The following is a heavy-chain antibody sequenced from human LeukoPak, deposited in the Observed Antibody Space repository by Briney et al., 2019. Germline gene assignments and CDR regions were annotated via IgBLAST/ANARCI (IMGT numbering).Heavy chain of an antibody. D-gene: IGHD3-9*01. CDR3: ARVGYDILTGPHYMDV. Sequence: SETLSLTCTVSGGSISSGTYYWGWIRQPPGKGLEWIGSIYHSGSTYYNPSLKSRVTISVDTSKNQFSLKLSSVTAADTAVYYCARVGYDILTGPHYMDVWGKGTTVTISS. V-gene: IGHV4-39*07. CDR1: GGSISSGTYY. CDR2: IYHSGST. J-gene: IGHJ6*03.